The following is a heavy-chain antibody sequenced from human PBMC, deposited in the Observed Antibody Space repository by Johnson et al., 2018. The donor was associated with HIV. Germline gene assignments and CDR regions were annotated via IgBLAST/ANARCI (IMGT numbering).Heavy chain of an antibody. Sequence: QLVESGGGLVQPGRSLRLSCAASGFTFDDYAMHWVRQAPGKGLEWVSGVSWNSGSLGYADSVKGRFTISRDSAKNSLYLQMNSLRAEDTALYYCAKSTAISTVTTGAFDIWGQGTMVTVSS. CDR1: GFTFDDYA. CDR2: VSWNSGSL. D-gene: IGHD4-11*01. V-gene: IGHV3-9*01. CDR3: AKSTAISTVTTGAFDI. J-gene: IGHJ3*02.